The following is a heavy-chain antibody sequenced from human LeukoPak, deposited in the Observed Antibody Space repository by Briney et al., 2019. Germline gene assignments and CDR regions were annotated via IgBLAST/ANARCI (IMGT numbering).Heavy chain of an antibody. CDR3: ARVVCSGGSCRRHYYYYYYMDV. Sequence: SQTLSLTCTVSSGSISSGTYYWSWIRQPAGKGLQWIGRIYSSGSTNYNPSLKSRVTISVDTSKNQFSLKLSSVTAADTAVYYCARVVCSGGSCRRHYYYYYYMDVWGKGTTVTVSS. D-gene: IGHD2-15*01. CDR2: IYSSGST. CDR1: SGSISSGTYY. V-gene: IGHV4-61*02. J-gene: IGHJ6*03.